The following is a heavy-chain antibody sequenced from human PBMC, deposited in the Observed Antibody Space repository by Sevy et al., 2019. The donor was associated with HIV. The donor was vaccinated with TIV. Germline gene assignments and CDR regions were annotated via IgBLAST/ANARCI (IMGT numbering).Heavy chain of an antibody. CDR2: FYYSGTT. CDR1: GGSISSYF. J-gene: IGHJ4*02. D-gene: IGHD1-1*01. CDR3: ARDDFSNPRATVY. V-gene: IGHV4-59*13. Sequence: LETLSLTCTVSGGSISSYFWTWIRLPPGKGLEWMGHFYYSGTTDYNPSLKSRVTISADTSKNQFSLQLRSVTAADTAVYYCARDDFSNPRATVYWGQGILVTVSS.